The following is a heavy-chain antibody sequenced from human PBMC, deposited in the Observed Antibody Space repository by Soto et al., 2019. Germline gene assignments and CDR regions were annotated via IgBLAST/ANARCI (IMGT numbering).Heavy chain of an antibody. V-gene: IGHV4-30-2*01. D-gene: IGHD6-13*01. CDR2: IYHSGST. CDR1: GGSISSGGYS. CDR3: AQSATAAGLEFDP. J-gene: IGHJ5*02. Sequence: SETLSLTCAVSGGSISSGGYSWSWIRQPPGKGLEWIGYIYHSGSTNYNPSLKSRVTISVDRSKNQFSLKLSSVTAADTAVYYCAQSATAAGLEFDPWGQGTLVTVSS.